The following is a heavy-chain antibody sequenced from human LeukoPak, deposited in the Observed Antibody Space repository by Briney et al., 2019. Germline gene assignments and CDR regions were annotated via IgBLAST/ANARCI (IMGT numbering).Heavy chain of an antibody. Sequence: SETLSLTCTVSGGSISSYYWSWIRQPPGKGLEWIGYIYYSGSTNYNPSLKSRVTISVDTSKNQFSLKLSSVTAADTAVYYCARDIIYDSSGYYFRGFGYWGQGTLVAVSS. CDR2: IYYSGST. D-gene: IGHD3-22*01. CDR1: GGSISSYY. J-gene: IGHJ4*02. V-gene: IGHV4-59*01. CDR3: ARDIIYDSSGYYFRGFGY.